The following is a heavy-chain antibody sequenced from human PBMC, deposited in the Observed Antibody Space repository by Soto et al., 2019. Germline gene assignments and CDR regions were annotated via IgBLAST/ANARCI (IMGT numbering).Heavy chain of an antibody. J-gene: IGHJ4*02. CDR3: AKTVSIAVAGRDFDY. D-gene: IGHD6-19*01. Sequence: GGSLRLSCAASGFTFSSCAMSWVRQAPGKGLEWVSAISGSGGSTYYADSVKGRFTISRDNSKNTLYLQMNSLRAEDTAVYYCAKTVSIAVAGRDFDYWGQGTLVTVSS. CDR2: ISGSGGST. V-gene: IGHV3-23*01. CDR1: GFTFSSCA.